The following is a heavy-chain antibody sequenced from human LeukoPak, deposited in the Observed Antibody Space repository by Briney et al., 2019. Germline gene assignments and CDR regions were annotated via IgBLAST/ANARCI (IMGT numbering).Heavy chain of an antibody. CDR1: GYTFTSYY. V-gene: IGHV1-46*01. CDR2: INPSGGST. J-gene: IGHJ3*02. D-gene: IGHD3-3*01. Sequence: GASVKVSCKASGYTFTSYYMHWVRQAPGQGLEWMGIINPSGGSTSYAQKFQGRVTMTRDTSTSTVYMELSSLRSEDTAVYYCASVVLRFLEWGRAFDIWGQGTMVTVSS. CDR3: ASVVLRFLEWGRAFDI.